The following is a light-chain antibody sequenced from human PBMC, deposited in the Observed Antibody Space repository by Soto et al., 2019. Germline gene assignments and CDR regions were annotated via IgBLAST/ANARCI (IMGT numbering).Light chain of an antibody. CDR2: GAS. V-gene: IGKV3-15*01. Sequence: EIMMTQSPATLSVSPGEGGTLSCRASQSSRSSLVWYQQKPGQAPRLLIYGASNRATDIPARFSGSGSGTDFTLTISSLQSEEFAVYYCQQYVEFPYTFGQGTRLEIK. CDR1: QSSRSS. CDR3: QQYVEFPYT. J-gene: IGKJ2*01.